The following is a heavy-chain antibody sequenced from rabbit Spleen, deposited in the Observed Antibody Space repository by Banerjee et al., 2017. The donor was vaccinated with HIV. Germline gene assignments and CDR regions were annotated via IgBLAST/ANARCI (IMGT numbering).Heavy chain of an antibody. CDR1: GFSFNEFSFNSGYD. V-gene: IGHV1S40*01. D-gene: IGHD8-1*01. Sequence: QSLEESGGGLVKPGGTLTLTCKASGFSFNEFSFNSGYDMCWVRQAPGKGLEWVACAYAGSSDSTYSATWAKGRFTISKTSSTTVTLQMTSLTAADTATYFCARDAGTSFSTYGMDLWGPGTLVTVS. CDR2: AYAGSSDST. CDR3: ARDAGTSFSTYGMDL. J-gene: IGHJ6*01.